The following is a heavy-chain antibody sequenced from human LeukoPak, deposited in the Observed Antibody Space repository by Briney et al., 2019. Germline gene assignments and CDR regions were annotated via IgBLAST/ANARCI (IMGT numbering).Heavy chain of an antibody. CDR2: VYYTGST. CDR3: ARLTKGRYFDYIFAF. Sequence: SETLSLTCTVSGSSVSDSLSYWGWVRQPPGKGLEWVANVYYTGSTYYNPSLKSRVTMSVDTSKNQFSLKMTSVTAADRAIYYCARLTKGRYFDYIFAFWGQGILVTVSS. V-gene: IGHV4-39*01. D-gene: IGHD3-9*01. CDR1: GSSVSDSLSY. J-gene: IGHJ4*02.